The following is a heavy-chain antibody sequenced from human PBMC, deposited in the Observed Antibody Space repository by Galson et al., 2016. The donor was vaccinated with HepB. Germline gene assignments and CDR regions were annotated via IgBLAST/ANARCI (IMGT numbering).Heavy chain of an antibody. J-gene: IGHJ4*02. CDR1: GCTFSTYW. Sequence: SLRLSCAASGCTFSTYWMHWVRQAPGKGLVWVSRINSDGSSTGFADSVKGRFTISRDNAKNTLYLQMNSLRAEDTAVYYCASSVRGSGSPPGGYWGQGTLVTVSS. D-gene: IGHD3-10*01. CDR2: INSDGSST. V-gene: IGHV3-74*01. CDR3: ASSVRGSGSPPGGY.